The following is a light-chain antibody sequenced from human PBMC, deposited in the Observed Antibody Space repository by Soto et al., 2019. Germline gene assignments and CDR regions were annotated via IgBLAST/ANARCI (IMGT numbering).Light chain of an antibody. CDR1: QSLGGN. CDR3: QQFNKWPPV. Sequence: EIVMTQSPATLAVSPGDTATLSCRASQSLGGNLAWYQQKPGQGPRLLIFRASSRATGVPARFSASGSGTEFTLTISGLQSEDFAIYYCQQFNKWPPVFGPGTKVDIK. CDR2: RAS. J-gene: IGKJ3*01. V-gene: IGKV3-15*01.